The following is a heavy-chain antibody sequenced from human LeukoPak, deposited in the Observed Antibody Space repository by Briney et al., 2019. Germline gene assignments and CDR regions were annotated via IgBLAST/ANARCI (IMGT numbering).Heavy chain of an antibody. J-gene: IGHJ6*03. V-gene: IGHV3-11*04. CDR3: ARDRGIVGTTGYYYMDV. Sequence: PGGSLRLSCVASGFTFSDYYMSWIRQAPGKGLEWVSYIGSSIYYADSVKGRFTISRDNAKNSLYLQMNSLRAEDTAVYYCARDRGIVGTTGYYYMDVWGKGTTVTVSS. CDR2: IGSSI. D-gene: IGHD1-26*01. CDR1: GFTFSDYY.